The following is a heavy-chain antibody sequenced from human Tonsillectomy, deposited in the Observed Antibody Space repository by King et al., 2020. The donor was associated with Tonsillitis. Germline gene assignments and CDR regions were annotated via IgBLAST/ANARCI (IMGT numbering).Heavy chain of an antibody. V-gene: IGHV3-30*04. CDR3: STPGVPAAPPSELVDY. CDR2: IQKVERKK. CDR1: GFTFSSYA. Sequence: VQLVESGGGVVQPGRSLRLSCAASGFTFSSYAMHWVRQAPGKGLEGVAVIQKVERKKNYADSVKGGFTISRDNSRHTLYLQRNSLRAEDTAVYYCSTPGVPAAPPSELVDYWGQGTLVTVSS. D-gene: IGHD2-2*01. J-gene: IGHJ4*02.